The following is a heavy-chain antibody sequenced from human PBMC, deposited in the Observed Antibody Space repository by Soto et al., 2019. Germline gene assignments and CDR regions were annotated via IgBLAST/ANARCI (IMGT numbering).Heavy chain of an antibody. V-gene: IGHV3-9*01. CDR1: GFTFDDYV. CDR3: AKGGRPAVGVTIEYFQH. J-gene: IGHJ1*01. CDR2: ISWNSDYK. D-gene: IGHD1-26*01. Sequence: EVQLVESGGGLVQPGRSLRLLCAASGFTFDDYVMHWVRQAPGKGLQWVSSISWNSDYKAYADSVKGRFTISRDNAKNSLYLQMNSLRVEDTALYYCAKGGRPAVGVTIEYFQHWGQGTLVTVSS.